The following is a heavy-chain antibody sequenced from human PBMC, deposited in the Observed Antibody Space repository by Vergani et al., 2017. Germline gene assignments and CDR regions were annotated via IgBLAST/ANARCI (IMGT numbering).Heavy chain of an antibody. CDR2: INTGNGNT. J-gene: IGHJ1*01. CDR3: ARNSVTTSPAEYFQH. CDR1: GYTFTSYA. V-gene: IGHV1-3*04. D-gene: IGHD4-17*01. Sequence: QVQLVQSGAEVKKPGASVKVSCKASGYTFTSYAMHWVRQAPGQRLEWMGWINTGNGNTKYSQKFQGRVTITRDTSASTAYMELSSLRSEDTAVYYCARNSVTTSPAEYFQHWGQGTLVTVSS.